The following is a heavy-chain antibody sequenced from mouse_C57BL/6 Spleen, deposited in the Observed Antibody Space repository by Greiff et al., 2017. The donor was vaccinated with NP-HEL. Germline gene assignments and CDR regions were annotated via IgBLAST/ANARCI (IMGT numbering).Heavy chain of an antibody. CDR3: ARNFWDGKGFYYYAMDY. V-gene: IGHV2-2*01. Sequence: QVQLQQSGPGLVQPSQSLSITCTVSGFSLTSYGVHWVRQSPGKGLEWLGVIWSGGSTDYNAAFISRLSISKDNSKSQVFFKMNSLQADDTAIYYCARNFWDGKGFYYYAMDYWGQGTSVTVSS. D-gene: IGHD4-1*01. CDR2: IWSGGST. J-gene: IGHJ4*01. CDR1: GFSLTSYG.